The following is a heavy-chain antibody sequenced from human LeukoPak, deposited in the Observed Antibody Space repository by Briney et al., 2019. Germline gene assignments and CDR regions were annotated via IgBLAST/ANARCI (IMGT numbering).Heavy chain of an antibody. Sequence: GGSLRLSCAASGFTFSSYGMHWVRQAPGKGLEWVAVIWYDGSNKYYPDSVKGRFTISRENSKNTLYLQMNSLRAEDTAVYYCARDRVGALDYWGQGTLVTVSS. J-gene: IGHJ4*02. CDR1: GFTFSSYG. CDR2: IWYDGSNK. D-gene: IGHD1-26*01. V-gene: IGHV3-33*01. CDR3: ARDRVGALDY.